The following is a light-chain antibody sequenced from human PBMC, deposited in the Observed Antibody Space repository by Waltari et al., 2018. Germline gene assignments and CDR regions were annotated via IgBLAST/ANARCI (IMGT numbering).Light chain of an antibody. CDR1: QSVSSS. CDR2: GAS. V-gene: IGKV3-15*01. J-gene: IGKJ2*03. Sequence: DIVLTQSPATLSLSPGERATLSCRASQSVSSSLAWYHQKPGQAPRLLIYGASSRATGIPDRFSGSGSGTDFTLTISSLEPEDFAVYYCQQYSNWPYSFGQGTKVEIK. CDR3: QQYSNWPYS.